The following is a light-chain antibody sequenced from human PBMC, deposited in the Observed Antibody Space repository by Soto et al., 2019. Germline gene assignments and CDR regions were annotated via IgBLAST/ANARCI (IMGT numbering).Light chain of an antibody. V-gene: IGKV1-33*01. CDR1: QDIRKS. CDR2: DIS. Sequence: DIRLTLSPSSLSTSVGDSVTITCQASQDIRKSLSWYQQRPGKAPKLLIYDISTLEGGVPSTFSGSGSGTDFTFTITSLQPEDVATYYCQQYDDLPFTFGPGTKVDIK. CDR3: QQYDDLPFT. J-gene: IGKJ3*01.